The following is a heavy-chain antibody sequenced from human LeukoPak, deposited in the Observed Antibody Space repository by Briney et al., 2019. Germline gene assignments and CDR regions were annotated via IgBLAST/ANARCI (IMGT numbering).Heavy chain of an antibody. CDR3: AKALGGYFDY. CDR2: ISSSGVTT. V-gene: IGHV3-23*01. J-gene: IGHJ4*02. D-gene: IGHD1-26*01. CDR1: GFTFSSYA. Sequence: QTGGSLRLSCAASGFTFSSYAMSWVRQAPGKGLEWVSAISSSGVTTYYADSVKGRFTISRDNSKNTLYLQMNSLRAEDTAVYYCAKALGGYFDYWGQGTLVTVSS.